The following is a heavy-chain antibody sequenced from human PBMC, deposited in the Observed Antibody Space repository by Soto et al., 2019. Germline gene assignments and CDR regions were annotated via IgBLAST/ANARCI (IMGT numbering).Heavy chain of an antibody. CDR1: GGSISSYY. Sequence: SETLSLTCTVSGGSISSYYWSLIRQPAGKGLEWIGRIYTSGSTNYNPSIKSRVTMSVDTYKSQFSLKLSSVTAADTAVYYCARGNCAYGLDVWGQGTTVPVSS. D-gene: IGHD1-1*01. CDR2: IYTSGST. J-gene: IGHJ6*02. V-gene: IGHV4-4*07. CDR3: ARGNCAYGLDV.